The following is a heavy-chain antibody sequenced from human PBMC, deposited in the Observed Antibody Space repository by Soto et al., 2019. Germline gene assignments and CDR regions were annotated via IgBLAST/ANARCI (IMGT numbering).Heavy chain of an antibody. CDR3: VKDHIATAWIALENLFCN. Sequence: PGGSLRLSCSCSGFTFSTYSMHWVRQAPWKGLEYIAGITSNGRTTSHKDSVKGRFIISRDNSESTLYFQMSSLRFDDTAVYFCVKDHIATAWIALENLFCNCGQATRGTVP. V-gene: IGHV3-64D*06. CDR1: GFTFSTYS. J-gene: IGHJ4*02. D-gene: IGHD6-13*01. CDR2: ITSNGRTT.